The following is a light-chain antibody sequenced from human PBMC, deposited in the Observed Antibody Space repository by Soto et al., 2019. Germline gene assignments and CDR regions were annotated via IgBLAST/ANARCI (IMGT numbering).Light chain of an antibody. CDR1: SSDVGGYNY. V-gene: IGLV2-11*01. CDR3: CSHAGSFTLV. J-gene: IGLJ2*01. Sequence: QSVLTQPRSVSGYPGQSVTISCTGTSSDVGGYNYVSWYQKYPGKAPRLMIYDVSKRPSGVPDRFSGSKSGNTASLTISGLQAEDEADYYCCSHAGSFTLVFGGGTKLTV. CDR2: DVS.